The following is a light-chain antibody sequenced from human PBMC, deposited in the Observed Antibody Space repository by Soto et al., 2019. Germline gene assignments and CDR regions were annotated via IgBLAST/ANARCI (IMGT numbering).Light chain of an antibody. V-gene: IGKV3-20*01. CDR1: QSVSSSY. Sequence: EIVLAKYTATLSLSPGDRATLSCRASQSVSSSYLAWYQQKPGQAPRLLIYGASSRATGIPDRFSGSGSGTDFTLTISRLEPEDFAVYYCQQYGSSPGWTFGQGTKVDIK. CDR2: GAS. CDR3: QQYGSSPGWT. J-gene: IGKJ1*01.